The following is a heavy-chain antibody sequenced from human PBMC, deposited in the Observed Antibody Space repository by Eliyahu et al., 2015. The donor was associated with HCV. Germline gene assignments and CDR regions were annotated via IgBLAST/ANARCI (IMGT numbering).Heavy chain of an antibody. D-gene: IGHD1-26*01. CDR1: GFSLSTSGVG. CDR3: AHSNRYSGSYYFDY. V-gene: IGHV2-5*01. CDR2: IYWNDDK. Sequence: QITLKESGPTLVKPTQTLTLTCTFSGFSLSTSGVGVGWIRQPPGKALEWLALIYWNDDKRYSPSLKSRLTITKDTSKNQVVLTMTNMDPVDTATYYCAHSNRYSGSYYFDYWGQGTLVTVSS. J-gene: IGHJ4*02.